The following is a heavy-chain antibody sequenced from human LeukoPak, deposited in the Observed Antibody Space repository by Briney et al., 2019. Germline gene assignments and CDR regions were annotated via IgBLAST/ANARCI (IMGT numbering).Heavy chain of an antibody. V-gene: IGHV4-39*07. Sequence: SETLSLTCTVSGGSISSSSYYWGWIRQPPGKGLEWIGSIYYSGSTYYNPSLKSRVTISVDTSKNQFSLKLSSVTAADTAVHYCARQGYDFWSGYYTSIYFDYWGQGTLVTVSS. D-gene: IGHD3-3*01. CDR3: ARQGYDFWSGYYTSIYFDY. CDR1: GGSISSSSYY. CDR2: IYYSGST. J-gene: IGHJ4*02.